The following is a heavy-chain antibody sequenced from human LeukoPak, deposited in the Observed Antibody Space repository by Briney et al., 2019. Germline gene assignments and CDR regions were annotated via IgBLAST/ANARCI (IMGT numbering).Heavy chain of an antibody. CDR2: IYTSGST. J-gene: IGHJ4*02. D-gene: IGHD6-13*01. CDR1: GYSISSGYY. V-gene: IGHV4-38-2*01. Sequence: PSETLSLTCAVSGYSISSGYYWGWIRQPPGKGLEWIGRIYTSGSTNYNPSLKSRVTISVDTSKNQFSLKLSSVTAADTAVYYCAGSGYSSSWNPDYWGQGTLVTVSS. CDR3: AGSGYSSSWNPDY.